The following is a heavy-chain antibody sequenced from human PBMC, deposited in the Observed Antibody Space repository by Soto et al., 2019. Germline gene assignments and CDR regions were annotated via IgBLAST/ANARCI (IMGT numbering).Heavy chain of an antibody. D-gene: IGHD6-13*01. V-gene: IGHV1-2*04. CDR2: INPNSGGI. CDR3: ARAIAAEMYYFDY. CDR1: GYTFTGYY. J-gene: IGHJ4*02. Sequence: QVQLVQSGAEVKKPGASVKVSCKASGYTFTGYYMHWVRQAPGQGLEWMGWINPNSGGINYAQKFQGWVTMTRHTTISTAYMELSRLRSDDTDVYYCARAIAAEMYYFDYWGQGTLVTVSS.